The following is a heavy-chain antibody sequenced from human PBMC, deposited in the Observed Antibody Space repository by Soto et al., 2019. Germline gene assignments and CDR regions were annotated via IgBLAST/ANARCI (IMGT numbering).Heavy chain of an antibody. Sequence: PSETLCLTCTVSGSSIGSSADYWGWVRQPPGKGLEWIGSIYYSGSTYYNPSLKSRVTISVDTSKNQFSLKLSPVTAADTVVYYCARWVEVSLDYFDSWGQGTPVTVSS. CDR1: GSSIGSSADY. D-gene: IGHD2-15*01. CDR3: ARWVEVSLDYFDS. V-gene: IGHV4-39*01. J-gene: IGHJ4*02. CDR2: IYYSGST.